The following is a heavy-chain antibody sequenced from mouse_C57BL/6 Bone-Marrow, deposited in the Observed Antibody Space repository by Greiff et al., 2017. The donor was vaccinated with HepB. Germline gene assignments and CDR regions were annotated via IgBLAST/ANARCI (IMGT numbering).Heavy chain of an antibody. D-gene: IGHD1-1*01. CDR1: GYTFTSYW. Sequence: QVQLQQPGAELVKPGASVKLSCKASGYTFTSYWMQWVKQRPGQGLEWIGEIDPSDSYTNYNQKFKGKATLTVDTSSSTAYMQLSSLTSEDSAVYYCARRAITTVVAFDYWGQGTTLTVSS. CDR3: ARRAITTVVAFDY. J-gene: IGHJ2*01. CDR2: IDPSDSYT. V-gene: IGHV1-50*01.